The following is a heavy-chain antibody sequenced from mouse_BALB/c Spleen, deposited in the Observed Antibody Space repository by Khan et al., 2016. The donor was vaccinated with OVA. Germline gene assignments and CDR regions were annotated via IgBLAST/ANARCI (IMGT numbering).Heavy chain of an antibody. Sequence: QVQLQQSGAELVRPGASVKLSCKASGYTFTSFWMNWVKLRPGQSLEWIGMIDPSDNKTHYNQMFKDKATLTVDKSSNTAYMQRSSLTSEDSAVYFCARGGYGTSFAFWGQGTLVTVSP. D-gene: IGHD2-1*01. J-gene: IGHJ3*01. CDR3: ARGGYGTSFAF. CDR2: IDPSDNKT. CDR1: GYTFTSFW. V-gene: IGHV1-61*01.